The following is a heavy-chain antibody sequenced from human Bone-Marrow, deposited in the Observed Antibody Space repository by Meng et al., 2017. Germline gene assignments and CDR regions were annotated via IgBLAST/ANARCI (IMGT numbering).Heavy chain of an antibody. CDR3: ARGYYGSGAFDP. CDR2: ISGSGGST. J-gene: IGHJ5*02. Sequence: GESLKICCAASGFTFSSYAMSWVRQAPGKGLEWVSAISGSGGSTYYADSVKGRFTISRDNAKNSLYLQMNSLRAEDTAVYYCARGYYGSGAFDPWGQGALVTVSS. D-gene: IGHD3-10*01. CDR1: GFTFSSYA. V-gene: IGHV3-23*01.